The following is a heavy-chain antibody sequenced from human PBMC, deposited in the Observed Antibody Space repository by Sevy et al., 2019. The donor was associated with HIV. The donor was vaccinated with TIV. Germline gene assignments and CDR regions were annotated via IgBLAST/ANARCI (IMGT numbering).Heavy chain of an antibody. CDR3: ENELSMGTTVTARTG. D-gene: IGHD4-17*01. CDR2: ISTSGSGT. CDR1: GFTFSNYA. J-gene: IGHJ4*02. Sequence: GGSLRLSCAASGFTFSNYAMSWVRQAPGKGLEWVSGISTSGSGTFYADSVKGRFTISRDNSKNTLYLQMNSLRARDTAVAYCENELSMGTTVTARTGWGQRTLVTVSS. V-gene: IGHV3-23*01.